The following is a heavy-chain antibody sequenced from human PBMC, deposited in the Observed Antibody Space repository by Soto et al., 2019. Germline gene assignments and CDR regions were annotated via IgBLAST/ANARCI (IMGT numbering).Heavy chain of an antibody. CDR1: WIGFDDYA. D-gene: IGHD2-8*01. J-gene: IGHJ4*02. CDR3: AKDTAPGFYDANGHLDY. CDR2: INWDSGDI. V-gene: IGHV3-9*01. Sequence: SLRLSCVVSWIGFDDYAMHWVRQVPGKGLEWVSGINWDSGDIGYADSVKGRFTISRDNAKNSLYLQMNSLKTEDTALYYCAKDTAPGFYDANGHLDYWGQGTPVTVSS.